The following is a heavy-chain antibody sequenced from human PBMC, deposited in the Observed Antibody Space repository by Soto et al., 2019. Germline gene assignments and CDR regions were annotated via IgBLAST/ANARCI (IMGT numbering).Heavy chain of an antibody. CDR1: GFTVSINY. V-gene: IGHV3-53*01. J-gene: IGHJ6*02. CDR3: ARENWNYVIYYYGMDV. Sequence: GGSLRRSCASSGFTVSINYMIFVRHASVKGLEWVSVIYSGGSTYYADSVKGRFTISRDNSKNTLYLQMNSLRAEDTAVYYCARENWNYVIYYYGMDVWGQGTTVTVSS. CDR2: IYSGGST. D-gene: IGHD1-7*01.